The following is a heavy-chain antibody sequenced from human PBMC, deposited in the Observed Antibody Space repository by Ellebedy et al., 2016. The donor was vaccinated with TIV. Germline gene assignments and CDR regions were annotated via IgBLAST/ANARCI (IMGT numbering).Heavy chain of an antibody. V-gene: IGHV1-69*13. D-gene: IGHD5-12*01. CDR3: TRAEPGGYAWDY. J-gene: IGHJ4*02. CDR2: IITIFRTP. CDR1: GGTFSNYA. Sequence: AASVKDSCKASGGTFSNYAISWARQAPGEGLEWMGGIITIFRTPTYAQNFQGRVTITANESTSTAYMALSSLRSVDPAVYCWTRAEPGGYAWDYWGQGTQVTVAS.